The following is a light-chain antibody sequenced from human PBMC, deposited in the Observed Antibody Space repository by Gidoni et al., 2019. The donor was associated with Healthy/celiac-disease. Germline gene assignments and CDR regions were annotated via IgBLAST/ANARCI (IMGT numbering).Light chain of an antibody. Sequence: DIQMTQSPSSLSASVGDRVTITCQASQDISNYLNWYQQKPGKAPKLLIYDASNLETGVPSRFSGSGSGTDFTFTISILQPEDIATYYCQQYDNLPRATFGQGTRLVIK. CDR3: QQYDNLPRAT. V-gene: IGKV1-33*01. J-gene: IGKJ5*01. CDR2: DAS. CDR1: QDISNY.